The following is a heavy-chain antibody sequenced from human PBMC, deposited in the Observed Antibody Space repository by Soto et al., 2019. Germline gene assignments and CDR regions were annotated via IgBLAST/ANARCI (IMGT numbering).Heavy chain of an antibody. CDR3: ARDDVEGGGGQIGYYGSGRFLDF. J-gene: IGHJ4*02. CDR2: IIPLFGTA. CDR1: GGTFSSYA. Sequence: QVQLVQSGAEVKKPGSSVKVSCKASGGTFSSYAISSVRQAPGQGLEWMGGIIPLFGTANYAQKFEGRVTITTDKATSTCYMELSRLRAEETGVYYCARDDVEGGGGQIGYYGSGRFLDFWGQGCLVTASS. V-gene: IGHV1-69*06. D-gene: IGHD3-10*01.